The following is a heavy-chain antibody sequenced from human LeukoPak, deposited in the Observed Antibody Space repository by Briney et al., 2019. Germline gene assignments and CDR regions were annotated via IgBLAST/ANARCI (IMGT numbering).Heavy chain of an antibody. CDR1: GGTFSSYA. J-gene: IGHJ6*03. D-gene: IGHD5-24*01. Sequence: ASVKVSCKASGGTFSSYAISWVRQAPGQGLEWMGGIIPIFGTANYAQKFQGRVTITAAESTSTAYMELSSLRSEDTAVYYCARDQSTNGYYYFYMDVWGKGTTVTVSS. CDR3: ARDQSTNGYYYFYMDV. V-gene: IGHV1-69*13. CDR2: IIPIFGTA.